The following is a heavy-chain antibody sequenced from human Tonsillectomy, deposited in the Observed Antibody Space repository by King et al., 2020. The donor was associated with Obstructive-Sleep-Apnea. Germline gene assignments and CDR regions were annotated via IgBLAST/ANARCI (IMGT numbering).Heavy chain of an antibody. CDR2: ISYRGST. D-gene: IGHD4-17*01. Sequence: VQLQESGPGLVKPSETLSLTCTVSGGSISSYYWSWIRQSPGKGLEWIGYISYRGSTNYNPSLKSRVTISVDTSKNQFSLKLSSVTAADTAVYYCASTTVTASLGYFQHWGQGTLVTVSS. V-gene: IGHV4-59*01. CDR1: GGSISSYY. J-gene: IGHJ1*01. CDR3: ASTTVTASLGYFQH.